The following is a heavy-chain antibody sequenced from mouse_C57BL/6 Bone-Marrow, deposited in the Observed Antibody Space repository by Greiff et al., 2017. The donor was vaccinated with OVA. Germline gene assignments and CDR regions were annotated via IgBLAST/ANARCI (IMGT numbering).Heavy chain of an antibody. CDR1: GYTFTSYW. V-gene: IGHV1-55*01. D-gene: IGHD2-3*01. J-gene: IGHJ4*01. CDR3: ARYDSYYEDAMDN. Sequence: QVQLQQPGAELVKPGASVKMSCKASGYTFTSYWITWVKQRPGQGLEWIGDIYPGSGSTNYNEKFKSKATLTVDTSSSTAYMQLSSLTSEDSAVYYCARYDSYYEDAMDNRGVGNSDTVSS. CDR2: IYPGSGST.